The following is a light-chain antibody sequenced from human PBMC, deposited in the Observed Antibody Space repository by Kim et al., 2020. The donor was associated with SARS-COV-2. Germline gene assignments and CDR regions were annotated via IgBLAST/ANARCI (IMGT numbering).Light chain of an antibody. V-gene: IGLV1-47*01. Sequence: GQRVNMSCSGSSSNIGSNFVYWYQQFPGTAPKLLIYQNNQRPSGVPDRFSGSKSGTSASLAISGLRSEDEAHYYCAAWDDSLSGGVFGGGTQLTVL. CDR2: QNN. J-gene: IGLJ7*01. CDR3: AAWDDSLSGGV. CDR1: SSNIGSNF.